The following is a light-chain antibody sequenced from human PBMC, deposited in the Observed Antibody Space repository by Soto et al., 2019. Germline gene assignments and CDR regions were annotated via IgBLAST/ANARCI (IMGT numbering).Light chain of an antibody. CDR3: QQYGSSPFT. CDR2: GAS. CDR1: QSVSSSY. J-gene: IGKJ3*01. Sequence: EIVLTQSPATLSLSPGERATLSCRASQSVSSSYLAWYQQKPGQAPRLLIYGASSRATGIPARFSGSGSGTDFTLTISRLEPEDFAVYYCQQYGSSPFTFGPGTKVDIK. V-gene: IGKV3-20*01.